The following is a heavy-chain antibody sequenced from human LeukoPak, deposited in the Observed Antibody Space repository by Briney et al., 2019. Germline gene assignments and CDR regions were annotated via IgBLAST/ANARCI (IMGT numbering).Heavy chain of an antibody. V-gene: IGHV4-34*01. CDR3: ARHNWFDP. Sequence: PSETLSLTCAVSGGSFSGYYWTWIRQPLGKGLEWIGEINHSGSANYNPSLMSRVTISLDTSKNHFSLNLSSVTAADTAVYYCARHNWFDPWGQGTLVTVSS. J-gene: IGHJ5*02. CDR1: GGSFSGYY. CDR2: INHSGSA.